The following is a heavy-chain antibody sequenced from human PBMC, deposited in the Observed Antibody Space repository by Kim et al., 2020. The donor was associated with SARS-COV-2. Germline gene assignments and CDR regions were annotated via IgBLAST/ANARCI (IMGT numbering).Heavy chain of an antibody. J-gene: IGHJ4*02. CDR1: GGSISSGDYY. CDR3: ARSTVTTLFDY. Sequence: SETLSLTCTVSGGSISSGDYYWSWIRQPPGKGLEWIGYIYYSGSTYYNPSLKSRVTISVDTSKNQFSLKLSSVTAADTAVYYCARSTVTTLFDYWGQGTLVTVSS. V-gene: IGHV4-30-4*01. D-gene: IGHD4-4*01. CDR2: IYYSGST.